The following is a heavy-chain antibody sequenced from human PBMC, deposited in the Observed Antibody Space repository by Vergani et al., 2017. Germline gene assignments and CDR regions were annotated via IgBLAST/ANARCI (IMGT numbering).Heavy chain of an antibody. V-gene: IGHV4-59*01. D-gene: IGHD3-10*01. Sequence: QVRLQESGPGLVKPSETLSLTCSVSCGSMSGYYWSLIRQPPGKELEWIVYMYHSGSTNYNPSLETRVTISGDTSKNQFSLKLNSVTAADTAVYYCGRVADFYGLGSRLLDLWGQGILVTVSS. J-gene: IGHJ5*02. CDR1: CGSMSGYY. CDR2: MYHSGST. CDR3: GRVADFYGLGSRLLDL.